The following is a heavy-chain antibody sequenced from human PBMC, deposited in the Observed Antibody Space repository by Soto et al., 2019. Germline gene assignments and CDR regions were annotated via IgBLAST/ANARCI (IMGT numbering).Heavy chain of an antibody. D-gene: IGHD6-13*01. Sequence: EVQLVESGGGLVQPGRSLRLSCAASGFTFDDYAMHWVRQAPGKGLEWVSGISWNSGSIGYADSVKGRFTISRDNAKNSLYLQMNSLRAEDTALYYGAMGGIASTMGGAEYFQHWGQGTLVTVSS. J-gene: IGHJ1*01. CDR3: AMGGIASTMGGAEYFQH. V-gene: IGHV3-9*01. CDR2: ISWNSGSI. CDR1: GFTFDDYA.